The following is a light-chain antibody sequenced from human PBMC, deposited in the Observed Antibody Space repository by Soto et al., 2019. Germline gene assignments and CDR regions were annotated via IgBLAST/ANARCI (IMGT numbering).Light chain of an antibody. Sequence: AIQMTQSPASLYESMGDRLTITCRASQDIGSDLGWYQQKPGKAPKLLIYGASRLESGVPSRFSGSGSGTYFTLVISSLQPEDSATYYCLQDDDYPRTFGQGTKVEVK. J-gene: IGKJ1*01. CDR3: LQDDDYPRT. CDR1: QDIGSD. CDR2: GAS. V-gene: IGKV1-6*01.